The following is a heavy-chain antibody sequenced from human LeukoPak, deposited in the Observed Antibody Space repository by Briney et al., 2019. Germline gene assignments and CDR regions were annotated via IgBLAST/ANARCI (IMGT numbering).Heavy chain of an antibody. J-gene: IGHJ3*02. CDR1: GYTFTSYG. Sequence: ASVKVSCKASGYTFTSYGISWVRQAPGQGLEWMGWISAYNGNTNYAQKLQGRVTMTTDTSTSTAYMEPRSLRSDDTAVYYCARDGMGATTTAFDIWGQGTMVTVSS. V-gene: IGHV1-18*01. CDR2: ISAYNGNT. CDR3: ARDGMGATTTAFDI. D-gene: IGHD1-26*01.